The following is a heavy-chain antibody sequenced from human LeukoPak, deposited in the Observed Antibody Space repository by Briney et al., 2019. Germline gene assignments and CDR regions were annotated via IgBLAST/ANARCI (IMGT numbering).Heavy chain of an antibody. V-gene: IGHV4-39*07. CDR1: GGSISSSSYY. J-gene: IGHJ5*02. CDR2: IYYSGST. Sequence: PSETLSLTCTISGGSISSSSYYWGWIRQPPGKGLEWIGSIYYSGSTYYNPSLKSRVTITVDPSKNQFSLKLSSVTAADTAVYYCAKSWRFDPWGQGTLVTVSS. D-gene: IGHD5-24*01. CDR3: AKSWRFDP.